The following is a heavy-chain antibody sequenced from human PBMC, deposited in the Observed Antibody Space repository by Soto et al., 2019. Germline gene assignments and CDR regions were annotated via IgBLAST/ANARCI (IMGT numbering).Heavy chain of an antibody. D-gene: IGHD6-19*01. V-gene: IGHV6-1*01. Sequence: SQTLSLTCAISGDSVSLTSTAWSWIRQSPSRGLEWLGRTYYRSKWYSDYAVSVKSRITINPDTSKNQFSLQLNSVTPEDTAVYYCARGSYYSGWVWGQGTLVTVSS. J-gene: IGHJ4*02. CDR1: GDSVSLTSTA. CDR2: TYYRSKWYS. CDR3: ARGSYYSGWV.